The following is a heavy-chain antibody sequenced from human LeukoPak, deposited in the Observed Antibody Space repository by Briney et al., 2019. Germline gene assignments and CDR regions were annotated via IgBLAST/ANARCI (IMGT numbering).Heavy chain of an antibody. CDR1: GYTFTSYG. D-gene: IGHD6-19*01. CDR2: ISAYNGNT. CDR3: AIYRIAVAVEYYFDY. V-gene: IGHV1-18*01. J-gene: IGHJ4*02. Sequence: ASVKVSCKASGYTFTSYGISWVRQAPGQGLEWMGWISAYNGNTNYAQKLQGRVTMTTDTSTSTAYMELRSLRSDDTAVYYCAIYRIAVAVEYYFDYWGQGTLVTVPS.